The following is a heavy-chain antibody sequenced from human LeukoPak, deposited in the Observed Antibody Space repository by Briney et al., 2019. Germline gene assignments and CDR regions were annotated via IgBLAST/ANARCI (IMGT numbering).Heavy chain of an antibody. CDR1: GFTFSSYD. J-gene: IGHJ6*02. CDR3: ARGPDTSTSCQLCHGMDV. Sequence: GGSLRLSCAASGFTFSSYDMHWVRQATGKGLEWVSAIGTAGDTYYPGSVKGRFTISRENAKNSLYLQMNSLRAGDTAVYYCARGPDTSTSCQLCHGMDVWGQGTTVTVSS. D-gene: IGHD2-2*01. CDR2: IGTAGDT. V-gene: IGHV3-13*04.